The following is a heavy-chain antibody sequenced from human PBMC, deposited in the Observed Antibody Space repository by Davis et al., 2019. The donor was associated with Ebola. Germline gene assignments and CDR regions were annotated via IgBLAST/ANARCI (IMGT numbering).Heavy chain of an antibody. CDR2: IYYSGST. V-gene: IGHV4-39*01. CDR3: ARLLKSSGYYYLDY. Sequence: PSETLSLTCTVSGGSISSSSYYWGWIRQPPGKGLEWIGNIYYSGSTYYNLSLKSRVTISVDTSKNQFSLNLSSVTAADTAVYYCARLLKSSGYYYLDYWGQGTLVTVSS. CDR1: GGSISSSSYY. D-gene: IGHD3-22*01. J-gene: IGHJ4*02.